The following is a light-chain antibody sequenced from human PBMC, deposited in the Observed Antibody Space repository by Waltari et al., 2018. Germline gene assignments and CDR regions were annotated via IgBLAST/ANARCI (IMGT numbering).Light chain of an antibody. CDR1: QSINTY. Sequence: DLQMTQSPSSLSASVGDRVTITCRASQSINTYLNWYQQRPGKAPKLLIYAASSLQSGVPSRFSGSGSETDFTLTISSLQPEDFATYYCQQSYTTPPRTFGGGTRVEIK. CDR3: QQSYTTPPRT. J-gene: IGKJ4*01. V-gene: IGKV1-39*01. CDR2: AAS.